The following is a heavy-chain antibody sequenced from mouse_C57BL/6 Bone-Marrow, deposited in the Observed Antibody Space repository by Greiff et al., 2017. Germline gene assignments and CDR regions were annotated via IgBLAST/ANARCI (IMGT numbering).Heavy chain of an antibody. CDR2: IRNKANGYTT. J-gene: IGHJ2*01. V-gene: IGHV7-3*01. CDR1: GFTFTDYY. D-gene: IGHD1-1*01. Sequence: EVHLVESGGGLVQPGGSLSLSCAASGFTFTDYYMSWVRQPPGKALEWLGFIRNKANGYTTEYSASVKGRFTISRDNSQSILYLQMNALRAEDSATYYCARYTVVFDDWGQGTTLTVSS. CDR3: ARYTVVFDD.